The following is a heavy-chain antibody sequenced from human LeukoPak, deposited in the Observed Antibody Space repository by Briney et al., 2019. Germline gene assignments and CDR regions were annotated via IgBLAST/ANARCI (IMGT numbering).Heavy chain of an antibody. J-gene: IGHJ4*02. D-gene: IGHD1-26*01. CDR2: ISGSGGST. CDR3: AKRGAEVGATVAPGDY. CDR1: GFTFSSYA. V-gene: IGHV3-23*01. Sequence: PGGSLRPSCAASGFTFSSYAMSWARQAPGKGLEWVSAISGSGGSTYYADSVKGRFTISGDNSKNTLYLQMNSLRAEDTAVYYCAKRGAEVGATVAPGDYWGQGTLVTVSS.